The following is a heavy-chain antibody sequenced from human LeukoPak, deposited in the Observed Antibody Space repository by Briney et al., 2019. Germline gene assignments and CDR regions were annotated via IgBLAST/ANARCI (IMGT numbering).Heavy chain of an antibody. D-gene: IGHD5-18*01. CDR1: GGSIRNNIYT. J-gene: IGHJ6*03. Sequence: TPSETLSLPSTASGGSIRNNIYTGGWIRQPPGKGLGWMGGTNYSGSTYYNPSLKSRVTISVDTSKNQFSLKLSSVTAADTAVYYCARGRGGYIYYYYYYMDVWGKGTTVTVSS. CDR2: TNYSGST. CDR3: ARGRGGYIYYYYYYMDV. V-gene: IGHV4-39*07.